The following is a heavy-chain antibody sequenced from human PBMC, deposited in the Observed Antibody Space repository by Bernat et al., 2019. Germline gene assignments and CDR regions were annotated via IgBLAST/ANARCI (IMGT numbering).Heavy chain of an antibody. J-gene: IGHJ5*02. Sequence: QVQLQESGPGLVKPSQTLSLTCTVPGGSISSGGYYWSWIRQHPGKGLEWIGYIYYSGSTYYNPSLKSRVTISVDTSKNQFSLKLSSVTAADTAVYYCARAALRGEHNWFDPWGQGTLVTVSS. CDR1: GGSISSGGYY. V-gene: IGHV4-31*03. CDR3: ARAALRGEHNWFDP. CDR2: IYYSGST. D-gene: IGHD3-16*01.